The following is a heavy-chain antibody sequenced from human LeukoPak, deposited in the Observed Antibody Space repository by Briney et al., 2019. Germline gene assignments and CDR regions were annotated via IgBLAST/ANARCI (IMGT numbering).Heavy chain of an antibody. J-gene: IGHJ6*04. CDR3: AKARGLYCSSVSCYDCDV. Sequence: ASVKVSCKASGYTFTAYYIHWVRQAPGQGLEWMGWINPNSGGTNYAQKFQGRVTLTRGTSITTAYMEVSRLRSDDSAVYYCAKARGLYCSSVSCYDCDVWGKGTTVTVSS. D-gene: IGHD2-2*01. V-gene: IGHV1-2*02. CDR1: GYTFTAYY. CDR2: INPNSGGT.